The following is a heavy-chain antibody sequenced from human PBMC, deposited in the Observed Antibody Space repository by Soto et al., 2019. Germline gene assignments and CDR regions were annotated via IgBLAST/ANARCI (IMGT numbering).Heavy chain of an antibody. V-gene: IGHV3-49*03. CDR1: GFTFGDYA. Sequence: PGGSLRLSCTASGFTFGDYAMSWFRQAPGKGLEWVGFIRSKAYGGTTEYAASVKGRFTISRDDSKSIAYLQMNSLKTEDTAVYYCTRDYYDSSGYYPVDYWGQGTLVTVSS. D-gene: IGHD3-22*01. CDR3: TRDYYDSSGYYPVDY. CDR2: IRSKAYGGTT. J-gene: IGHJ4*02.